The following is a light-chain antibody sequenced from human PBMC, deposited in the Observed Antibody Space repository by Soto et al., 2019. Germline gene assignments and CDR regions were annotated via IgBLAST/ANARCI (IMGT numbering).Light chain of an antibody. J-gene: IGKJ1*01. CDR1: QSVSNN. Sequence: EIVMKQSPATLSVSPRERVTLSCRASQSVSNNLAWYQQKPGQTPRRLIYGASTRATGIPARFSGSGSGTEFTLTISSLQSEDVAVYFCQQYNNWPPWTFGQGTKVEIK. CDR3: QQYNNWPPWT. CDR2: GAS. V-gene: IGKV3-15*01.